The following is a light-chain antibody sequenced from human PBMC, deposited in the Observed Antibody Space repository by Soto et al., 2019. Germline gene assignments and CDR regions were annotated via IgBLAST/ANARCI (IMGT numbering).Light chain of an antibody. CDR2: SNN. V-gene: IGLV1-44*01. CDR1: NSNIGRNT. Sequence: QSVLTQPPSASGTPGQRVTISCSGSNSNIGRNTVNWYQQLPGTAPKLLIYSNNQRPSGVPDRFSGSKSGTSASLAISGLQSEDEADYYCAAWDDSLNDNYVFGTGTKLTV. J-gene: IGLJ1*01. CDR3: AAWDDSLNDNYV.